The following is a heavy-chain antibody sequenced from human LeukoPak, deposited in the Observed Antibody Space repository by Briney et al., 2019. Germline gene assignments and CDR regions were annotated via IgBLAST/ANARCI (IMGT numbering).Heavy chain of an antibody. CDR1: GFTVSSNY. D-gene: IGHD1-26*01. Sequence: GGSLRLSCAASGFTVSSNYMSWVRQAPGKGLEWVSVIYSGGSTYYADSVKGRFTVSRDNSKNTLYLQMNSLRAEDTAVYYCAKPKGKPSGSYGFDPWGQGTLVTVSS. J-gene: IGHJ5*02. V-gene: IGHV3-53*01. CDR2: IYSGGST. CDR3: AKPKGKPSGSYGFDP.